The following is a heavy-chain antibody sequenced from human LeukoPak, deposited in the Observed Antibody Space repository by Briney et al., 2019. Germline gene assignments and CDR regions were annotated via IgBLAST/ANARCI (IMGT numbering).Heavy chain of an antibody. V-gene: IGHV3-11*01. J-gene: IGHJ6*04. CDR3: ARVSDSWSCDV. CDR2: IRSSGSSI. D-gene: IGHD6-13*01. CDR1: GFTFSGYS. Sequence: GGSLRLSCAATGFTFSGYSMSWIRHAPGKGLEWVSYIRSSGSSIYYADSVKGRFTISRDNAKNSLYLQMNSLRVEDTAMYYCARVSDSWSCDVSGKGTTVTVSS.